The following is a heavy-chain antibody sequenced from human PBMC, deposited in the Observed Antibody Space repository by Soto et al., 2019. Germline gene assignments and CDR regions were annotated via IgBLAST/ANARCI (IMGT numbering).Heavy chain of an antibody. CDR3: ARVDHRENRNWFEP. CDR2: TYYRSKWYN. Sequence: SQTLSLTCAISVYSVSSNSAAWNWIIQSPSRGLEWLGRTYYRSKWYNDYAVSVKSRITINPDTSKNQFSLQLNSVTPEDTAVYYCARVDHRENRNWFEPWGQGALVSVSS. CDR1: VYSVSSNSAA. V-gene: IGHV6-1*01. J-gene: IGHJ5*02.